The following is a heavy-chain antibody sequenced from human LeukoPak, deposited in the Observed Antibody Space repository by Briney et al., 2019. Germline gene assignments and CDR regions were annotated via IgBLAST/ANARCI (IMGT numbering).Heavy chain of an antibody. CDR3: AREEPPDYDYVWGSYRPPSYWFDP. Sequence: SETLSLTCTVSGGSISSGSYYWSWIRQPAGKGLEWIGRIYTSGSTNYNPSLKSRVTISVDTSKNQFSLKLSSVTAADTAVYYCAREEPPDYDYVWGSYRPPSYWFDPWGQGTLVTVSS. CDR1: GGSISSGSYY. J-gene: IGHJ5*02. CDR2: IYTSGST. V-gene: IGHV4-61*02. D-gene: IGHD3-16*02.